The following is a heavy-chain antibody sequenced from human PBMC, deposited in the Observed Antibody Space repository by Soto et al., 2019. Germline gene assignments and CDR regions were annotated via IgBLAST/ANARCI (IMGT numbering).Heavy chain of an antibody. Sequence: PGGSLRLSCAASGFRFSGHYMTWIRQAPGKGLEWVSKISGGGTTMYYADSVKGRFTVSRDNAKNSLYLQMNSLRAEDTAVYYCAGDPYYYGSAFWGQGALVTVSS. V-gene: IGHV3-11*01. CDR2: ISGGGTTM. D-gene: IGHD3-10*01. CDR1: GFRFSGHY. J-gene: IGHJ4*02. CDR3: AGDPYYYGSAF.